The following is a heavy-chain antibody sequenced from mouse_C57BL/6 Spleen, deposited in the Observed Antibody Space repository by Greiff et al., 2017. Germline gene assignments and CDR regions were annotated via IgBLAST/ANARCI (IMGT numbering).Heavy chain of an antibody. D-gene: IGHD1-3*01. V-gene: IGHV1-9*01. CDR2: ILPGSGST. CDR1: GYTFTGYW. CDR3: AREWELITPLAY. J-gene: IGHJ3*01. Sequence: VQLQQSGAELMKPGASVKLSCKATGYTFTGYWKEWVKQRPGHGLEWIGEILPGSGSTNYNETFTGKATFTADTSSNPAYMQLSSLTNEDSAIYYGAREWELITPLAYWGQGTLVAVSA.